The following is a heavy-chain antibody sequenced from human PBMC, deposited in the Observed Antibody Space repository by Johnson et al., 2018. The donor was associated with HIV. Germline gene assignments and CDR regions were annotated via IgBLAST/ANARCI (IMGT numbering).Heavy chain of an antibody. CDR1: GFMFRSYG. CDR2: ISYDGSNK. V-gene: IGHV3-30*03. D-gene: IGHD1-26*01. Sequence: QVQLMESGGGVVQPGRSLRLSCAASGFMFRSYGMHWVRQAPGKGLEWVAVISYDGSNKYYADSVKGRFTISRDNSKNTLYLQMNSLRAEDTAVYYCARDKRRWVLLLDAFDIWGQGTMVTVSS. CDR3: ARDKRRWVLLLDAFDI. J-gene: IGHJ3*02.